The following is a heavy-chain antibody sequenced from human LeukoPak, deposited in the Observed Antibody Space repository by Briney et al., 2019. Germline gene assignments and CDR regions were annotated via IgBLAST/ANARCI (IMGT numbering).Heavy chain of an antibody. CDR1: GFTFSSYA. Sequence: GGSLRLSCTASGFTFSSYAMNWVRQAPGKGLEWVSGIGAGGTFTYYAESVQGRFSISRDSSTNTLYLQMNSLRAEDTAVYYCARDPGGNFFDSWGQGTLVTVSS. CDR2: IGAGGTFT. J-gene: IGHJ4*02. V-gene: IGHV3-23*01. D-gene: IGHD1-14*01. CDR3: ARDPGGNFFDS.